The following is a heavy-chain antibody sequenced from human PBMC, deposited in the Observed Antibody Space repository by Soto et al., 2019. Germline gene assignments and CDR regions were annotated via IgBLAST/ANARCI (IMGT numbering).Heavy chain of an antibody. CDR2: ISYDGSNK. CDR3: ASVRPPFLRGGYSYGMDV. J-gene: IGHJ6*02. Sequence: QVQLVESGGGVVQPGRSLRRSCAASGFTFSTYAMHWVRQAPGKGLEWVALISYDGSNKYYADSVKGRFTISRDNSKNTLYLQMNSLRAEDTAVYYCASVRPPFLRGGYSYGMDVWGQGTTVIVSS. CDR1: GFTFSTYA. D-gene: IGHD3-16*02. V-gene: IGHV3-30-3*01.